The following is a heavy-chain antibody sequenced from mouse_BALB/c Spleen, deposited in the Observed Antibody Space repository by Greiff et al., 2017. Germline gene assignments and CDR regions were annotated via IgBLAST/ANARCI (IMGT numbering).Heavy chain of an antibody. CDR1: GFAFSSYD. CDR3: ARHYDYDDGGWFAY. CDR2: ISSGGGST. Sequence: EVQLVESGGGLVKPGGSLKLSCAASGFAFSSYDMSWVRQTPEKRLEWVAYISSGGGSTYYPDTVKGRFTISRDNAKNTLYLQMSSLKSEDTAMYYCARHYDYDDGGWFAYWGQGTLVTVSA. J-gene: IGHJ3*01. V-gene: IGHV5-12-1*01. D-gene: IGHD2-4*01.